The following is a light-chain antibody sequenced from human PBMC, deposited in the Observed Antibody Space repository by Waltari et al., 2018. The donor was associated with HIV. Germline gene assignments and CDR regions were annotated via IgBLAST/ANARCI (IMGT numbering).Light chain of an antibody. Sequence: VVMTQSPLSLPVPLRQPASISCRSSQRLVYTNGNTYLNWFQQKPGQSPRRLIYKVSKRDSGVPDRFSGSGSGTDFTLKISRVEAGDVGIYYCMQCTYRPYTFGQGTKLEIK. V-gene: IGKV2-30*01. CDR1: QRLVYTNGNTY. J-gene: IGKJ2*01. CDR3: MQCTYRPYT. CDR2: KVS.